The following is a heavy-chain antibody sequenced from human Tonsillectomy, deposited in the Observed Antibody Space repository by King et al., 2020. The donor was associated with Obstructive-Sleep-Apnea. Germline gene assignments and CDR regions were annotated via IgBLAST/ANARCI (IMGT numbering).Heavy chain of an antibody. V-gene: IGHV3-23*04. CDR3: AKDQGRFSSSDFDY. CDR1: GFTFRSYA. D-gene: IGHD6-13*01. Sequence: VQLVQSGGGLVQPGGSLRLSCAASGFTFRSYAMRWVRQAPGKGREWGSAISGSGGSTYYADSSEGRFSIPRDNSKNTLYLQMNSLRAEDTAVYYCAKDQGRFSSSDFDYWGQGTLVTVSS. CDR2: ISGSGGST. J-gene: IGHJ4*02.